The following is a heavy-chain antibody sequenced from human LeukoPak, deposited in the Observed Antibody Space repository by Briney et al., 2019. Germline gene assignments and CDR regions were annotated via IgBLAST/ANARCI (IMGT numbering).Heavy chain of an antibody. V-gene: IGHV1-46*01. CDR1: GYTFTSNY. Sequence: GASVKVSCKASGYTFTSNYMHWVRQAPGQGLEWMGIINPSGGSTSYAQKFQGRVTMTRDTSTSTVYMELSSLRSEDTAVYYCARWAAVAGWVNWFDPWGQGTLVTVSS. D-gene: IGHD6-19*01. CDR3: ARWAAVAGWVNWFDP. J-gene: IGHJ5*02. CDR2: INPSGGST.